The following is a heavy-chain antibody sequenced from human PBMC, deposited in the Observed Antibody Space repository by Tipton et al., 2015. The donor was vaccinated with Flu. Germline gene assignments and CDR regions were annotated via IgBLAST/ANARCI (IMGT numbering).Heavy chain of an antibody. V-gene: IGHV4-61*01. CDR1: GGSVSSGSYY. CDR3: ASADIVATSVDY. CDR2: IYYSGST. D-gene: IGHD5-12*01. J-gene: IGHJ4*02. Sequence: TLSLTCTVSGGSVSSGSYYWSWIRQPPGKGLEWIGYIYYSGSTNFNPSLKSRVTISVDTSKNQFSLKLSSVTAADTAVYYCASADIVATSVDYWGQGTLVTVSS.